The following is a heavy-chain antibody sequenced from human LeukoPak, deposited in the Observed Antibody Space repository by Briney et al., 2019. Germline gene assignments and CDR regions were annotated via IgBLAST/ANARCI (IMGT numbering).Heavy chain of an antibody. D-gene: IGHD2-15*01. J-gene: IGHJ6*03. Sequence: PGGSLRLSCAASGFTFSSYSMNWVRQAPGKGLEWVSYISSSSSTIYYADSVKGRFTISRDNAKNSLYLQMNSLRAEDTAVYYCARDYKGKVAGYYYYYMDVWGKGTTVTVSS. CDR3: ARDYKGKVAGYYYYYMDV. CDR1: GFTFSSYS. CDR2: ISSSSSTI. V-gene: IGHV3-48*01.